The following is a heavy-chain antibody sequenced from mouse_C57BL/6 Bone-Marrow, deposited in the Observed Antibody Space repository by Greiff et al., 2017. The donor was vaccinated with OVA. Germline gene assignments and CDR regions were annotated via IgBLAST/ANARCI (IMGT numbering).Heavy chain of an antibody. CDR3: TRSYSNYGDFDY. CDR1: GYTFTDYD. CDR2: IDPETGGT. Sequence: LVESGAELVRPGASVTLSCKASGYTFTDYDMHWVKQTPVHGLEWIGAIDPETGGTASNQKFKGKAILTAAKSYSTAYMELRSLTSETSAVYFCTRSYSNYGDFDYWGQGTTLTVSS. V-gene: IGHV1-15*01. J-gene: IGHJ2*01. D-gene: IGHD2-5*01.